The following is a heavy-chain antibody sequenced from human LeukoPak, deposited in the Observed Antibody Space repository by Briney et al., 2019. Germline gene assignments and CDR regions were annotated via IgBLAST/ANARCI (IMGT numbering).Heavy chain of an antibody. CDR2: ISYDGSNK. V-gene: IGHV3-30-3*01. CDR1: GFTFSSYA. J-gene: IGHJ5*02. D-gene: IGHD2-2*01. CDR3: ARERVAEVVVVPAEFWFDP. Sequence: PGRSLRLSCAASGFTFSSYAMHWVRQAPGKGLEWVAVISYDGSNKYYADSVKGRFTISRDNSKNTLYLQMNSLRAEDTAVYYCARERVAEVVVVPAEFWFDPWGQGTLVTVSS.